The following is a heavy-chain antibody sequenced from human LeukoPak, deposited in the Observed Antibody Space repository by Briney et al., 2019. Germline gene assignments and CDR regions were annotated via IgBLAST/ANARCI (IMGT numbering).Heavy chain of an antibody. CDR2: IYSGGST. Sequence: PGGSLTLSCAASGFTVSSNYMGWVRQAPGKGLEWVSVIYSGGSTYYADSVKGRFTISRDNSKNTLYLQMNSRRADDTAVYYCARIRTFDYWGQGTLVTVPS. V-gene: IGHV3-66*02. D-gene: IGHD1-14*01. J-gene: IGHJ4*02. CDR3: ARIRTFDY. CDR1: GFTVSSNY.